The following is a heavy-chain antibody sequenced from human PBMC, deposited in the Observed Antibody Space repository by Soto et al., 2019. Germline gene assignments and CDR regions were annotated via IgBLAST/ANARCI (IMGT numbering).Heavy chain of an antibody. CDR1: GYTFTGYY. CDR2: MNPNSGNT. CDR3: ARVRFGESLNDY. V-gene: IGHV1-8*02. Sequence: ASVKVSCKASGYTFTGYYMHWVRQATGQGLEWMGWMNPNSGNTGYAQKFQGRVTMTRNTSISTAYMELSSLRSEDTAVYYCARVRFGESLNDYWGQGTLVTVSS. J-gene: IGHJ4*02. D-gene: IGHD3-10*01.